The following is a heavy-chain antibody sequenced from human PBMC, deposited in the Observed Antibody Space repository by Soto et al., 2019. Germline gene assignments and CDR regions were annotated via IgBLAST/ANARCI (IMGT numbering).Heavy chain of an antibody. Sequence: GSLRLSCVAPGFTFSWYGMHLVRQGPGKGVGWVAIISYDGSNTYYADSVKGRFTISRDNSKNTLYLQMNSLRAEDTSVYYCAKEGGLSGSYYISSSYYFDYWGQGTLVTVSS. CDR2: ISYDGSNT. V-gene: IGHV3-30*18. CDR3: AKEGGLSGSYYISSSYYFDY. D-gene: IGHD1-26*01. J-gene: IGHJ4*02. CDR1: GFTFSWYG.